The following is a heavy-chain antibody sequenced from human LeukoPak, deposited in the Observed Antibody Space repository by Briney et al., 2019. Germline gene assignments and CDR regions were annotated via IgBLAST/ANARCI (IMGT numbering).Heavy chain of an antibody. CDR1: GYTFTNYG. J-gene: IGHJ1*01. D-gene: IGHD3-22*01. CDR2: ISAYNGNT. V-gene: IGHV1-18*01. CDR3: ARTGYDSSGYYYKH. Sequence: ASVNVSCKASGYTFTNYGISWVRQAPGQGLEWMGWISAYNGNTNYAQKVQGRVTMTTDTSTSTAYMELRSLRSDDTAVYYCARTGYDSSGYYYKHWGQGTLVTVSS.